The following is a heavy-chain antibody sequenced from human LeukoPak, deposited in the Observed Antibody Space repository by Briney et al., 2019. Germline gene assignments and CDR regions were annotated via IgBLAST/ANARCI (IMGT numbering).Heavy chain of an antibody. CDR1: GGSFSGYY. CDR3: ARVLLENWFDP. D-gene: IGHD1-20*01. Sequence: SETLSLTCAVYGGSFSGYYWSWIRQPPGKGLEWIGEINHSGSTNYNPSLKSRVTISVDTSKNQFSLKLSSVTAADTAVYYCARVLLENWFDPWGQGTLVTVSS. V-gene: IGHV4-34*01. CDR2: INHSGST. J-gene: IGHJ5*02.